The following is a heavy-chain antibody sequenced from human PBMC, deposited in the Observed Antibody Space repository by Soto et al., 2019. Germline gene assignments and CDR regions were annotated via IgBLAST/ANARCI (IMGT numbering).Heavy chain of an antibody. CDR2: ISYDGSNK. CDR3: ARPWDSSSWYYFDY. Sequence: QVQLVESGGGVVQPGRSLRLSCAASGFTFSSYAMHWVRQAPGKGLEWVAVISYDGSNKYYADSVKGRFTISRDNSKNTLYLQMNSLRAEDTAVYYCARPWDSSSWYYFDYWGQGTLVTVPS. V-gene: IGHV3-30-3*01. D-gene: IGHD6-6*01. J-gene: IGHJ4*02. CDR1: GFTFSSYA.